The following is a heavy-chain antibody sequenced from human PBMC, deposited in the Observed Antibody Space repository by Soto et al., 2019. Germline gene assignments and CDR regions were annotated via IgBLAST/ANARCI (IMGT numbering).Heavy chain of an antibody. CDR2: INHSGCT. CDR3: ARGEVAGPYYFDY. Sequence: QVQLQQWGAGLLKPSETLSLTCAVYGGSFSGYYWSWIRQPPGKGLEWIGEINHSGCTNYNPSLKSRVTISVDTSKNQFSLKLSSVTAADTAVYYCARGEVAGPYYFDYWGQGTLVTVSS. D-gene: IGHD6-19*01. V-gene: IGHV4-34*01. J-gene: IGHJ4*02. CDR1: GGSFSGYY.